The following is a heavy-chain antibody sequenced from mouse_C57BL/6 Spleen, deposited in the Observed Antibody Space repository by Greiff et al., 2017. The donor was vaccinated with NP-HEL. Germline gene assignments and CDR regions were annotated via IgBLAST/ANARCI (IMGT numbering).Heavy chain of an antibody. J-gene: IGHJ4*01. CDR3: TRERGYYGSSYGAMDY. CDR2: ISSGGDYI. CDR1: GFTFSSYA. Sequence: EVKLVESGEGLVKPGGSLKLSCAASGFTFSSYAMSWVRQTPEKRLEWVAYISSGGDYIYYADTVKGRFTISRDNARNTLYLQMSSLKAEDTAMYYCTRERGYYGSSYGAMDYWGQGTSVTVSS. D-gene: IGHD1-1*01. V-gene: IGHV5-9-1*02.